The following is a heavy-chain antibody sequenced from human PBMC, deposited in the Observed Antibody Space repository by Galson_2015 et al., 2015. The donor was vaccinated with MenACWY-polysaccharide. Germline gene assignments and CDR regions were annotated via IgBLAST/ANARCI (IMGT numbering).Heavy chain of an antibody. J-gene: IGHJ5*02. V-gene: IGHV3-23*01. CDR2: FDGSGGHP. CDR1: GFTFSNYA. Sequence: SLRLSCAASGFTFSNYAMTWVRQAPGKGLEWVSSFDGSGGHPYYADSVRGRFAVSRDDSKNTLYLEMNSLRVDDTAVYYCAKGLQAGGWPRYFDRWGQGTRIIVSS. CDR3: AKGLQAGGWPRYFDR. D-gene: IGHD6-13*01.